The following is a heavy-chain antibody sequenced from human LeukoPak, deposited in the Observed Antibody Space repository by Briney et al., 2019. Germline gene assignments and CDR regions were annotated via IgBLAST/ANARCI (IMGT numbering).Heavy chain of an antibody. CDR1: GYTFTGYY. J-gene: IGHJ5*02. CDR3: ASSVFYDNSGYYP. Sequence: GASVKVSCKASGYTFTGYYMHWVRQAPGQGLEWMGRINPNSGGTNYAQKFQGRVTMTRDTSITTAYMELSRLRSDDTAVYYCASSVFYDNSGYYPWGQGTLVTVSS. D-gene: IGHD3-22*01. V-gene: IGHV1-2*06. CDR2: INPNSGGT.